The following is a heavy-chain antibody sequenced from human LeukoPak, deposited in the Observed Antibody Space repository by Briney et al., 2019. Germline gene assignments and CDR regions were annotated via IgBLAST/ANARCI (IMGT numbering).Heavy chain of an antibody. Sequence: ASVKVSCRASGYTFTSYGIDWMRQAPGQGLEWMGWISGYNGDTKYAQNLQGRVTMTRNTSISTAYMELSSLRSEDTAVYYCARDLARYYDSSGLDYWGQGTLVTVSS. J-gene: IGHJ4*02. CDR1: GYTFTSYG. CDR3: ARDLARYYDSSGLDY. D-gene: IGHD3-22*01. CDR2: ISGYNGDT. V-gene: IGHV1-18*01.